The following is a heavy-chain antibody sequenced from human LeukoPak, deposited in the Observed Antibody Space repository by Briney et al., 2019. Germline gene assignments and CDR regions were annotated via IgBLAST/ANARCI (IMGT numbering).Heavy chain of an antibody. D-gene: IGHD4-23*01. J-gene: IGHJ4*02. Sequence: PSETLSLTCTVSGGSISSYYWSWIRQPPGKGLEWIGYIYYSGSTNYNPSLKSRVTISVDTSKNQFSLKLSSVTAADTAVYYCARHRSRRATVVTPMDYWGQGTLVTVSS. CDR2: IYYSGST. CDR3: ARHRSRRATVVTPMDY. CDR1: GGSISSYY. V-gene: IGHV4-59*08.